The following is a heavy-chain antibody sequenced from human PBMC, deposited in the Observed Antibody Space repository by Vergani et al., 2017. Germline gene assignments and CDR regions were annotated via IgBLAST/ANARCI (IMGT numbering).Heavy chain of an antibody. Sequence: QVQLQESGPGLVKPSETLSLTCIVSGGSISPYYWSLIRQPAGKGLEWIGRIYTSESTNYNPSLKSRVTMSVDTSKNQFSLKLSSVTAADTAVYYCARANVELTTIRGDAFDIWGQGTMVTVSS. CDR2: IYTSEST. CDR3: ARANVELTTIRGDAFDI. CDR1: GGSISPYY. V-gene: IGHV4-4*07. J-gene: IGHJ3*02. D-gene: IGHD5-24*01.